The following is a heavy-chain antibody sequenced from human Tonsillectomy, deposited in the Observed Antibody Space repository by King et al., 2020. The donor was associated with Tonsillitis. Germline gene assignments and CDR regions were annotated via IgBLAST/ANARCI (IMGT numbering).Heavy chain of an antibody. J-gene: IGHJ4*02. D-gene: IGHD3/OR15-3a*01. Sequence: QLQESGPGLVKPSHTLSLTCTVSVGSISSGGYYWSCIRQHPWKGLEWIWYMYYSGNTYYNPSLKSRVALSVDTSKNHFSLRLCSVTAADTAVYYCARNGWTFDYWGQGTLVTVSS. CDR1: VGSISSGGYY. V-gene: IGHV4-31*03. CDR3: ARNGWTFDY. CDR2: MYYSGNT.